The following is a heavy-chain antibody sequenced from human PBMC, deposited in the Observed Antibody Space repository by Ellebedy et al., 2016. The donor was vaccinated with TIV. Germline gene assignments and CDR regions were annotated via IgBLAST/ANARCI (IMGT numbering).Heavy chain of an antibody. Sequence: SLKISCVASGLIFSSHGMHWVRQAPGKGLEWVAFIRSDGRNKYYRDSVKGRFTISRDDSKNTLYLQMNSLRVEDTAVYYCARDRGVRWLDSWGQGTLVIVSP. CDR2: IRSDGRNK. D-gene: IGHD2-8*01. CDR1: GLIFSSHG. CDR3: ARDRGVRWLDS. V-gene: IGHV3-33*08. J-gene: IGHJ5*01.